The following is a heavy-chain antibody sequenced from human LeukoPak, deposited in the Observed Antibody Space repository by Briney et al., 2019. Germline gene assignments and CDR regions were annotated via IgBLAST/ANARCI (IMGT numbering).Heavy chain of an antibody. D-gene: IGHD3-3*01. V-gene: IGHV3-15*01. CDR2: LKSKTDGGTT. Sequence: GGSLRLSCAASGFTFSTYSMNWVRQAPGKGLEWVGRLKSKTDGGTTDYAAPVKGRFTISRDDSKNTLYLQITSLKTEDTAMYYCTTDRYYDFWSGYLPPHWGQGTLVTVSS. CDR3: TTDRYYDFWSGYLPPH. CDR1: GFTFSTYS. J-gene: IGHJ4*02.